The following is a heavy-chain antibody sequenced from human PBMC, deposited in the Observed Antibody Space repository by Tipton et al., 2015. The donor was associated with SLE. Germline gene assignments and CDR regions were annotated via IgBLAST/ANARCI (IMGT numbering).Heavy chain of an antibody. CDR1: GGSISSYY. CDR3: ARGLQSVGAFDI. V-gene: IGHV4-4*07. D-gene: IGHD4-11*01. CDR2: IYTSGST. Sequence: LRLSCTVSGGSISSYYWSWIRQPAGKGLEWIGRIYTSGSTNYNPSLKSRVTMSVDTSKNQFSLKLSSVTAADTAVYYCARGLQSVGAFDIWGQGTMVTVSS. J-gene: IGHJ3*02.